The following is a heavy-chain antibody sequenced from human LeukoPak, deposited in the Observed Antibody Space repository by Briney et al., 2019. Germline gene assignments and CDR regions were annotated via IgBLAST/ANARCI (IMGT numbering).Heavy chain of an antibody. Sequence: GASVKVSFKASGYTFTGYYMHWVRQAPGQGLEWMGGIIPIFGTANYAQKFQGRVTITTDESTSTAYMELSSLRSEDTAVYYCARSENYYDSSGYYDPYFDYWGQGTLVTVSS. V-gene: IGHV1-69*05. CDR2: IIPIFGTA. J-gene: IGHJ4*02. CDR3: ARSENYYDSSGYYDPYFDY. CDR1: GYTFTGYY. D-gene: IGHD3-22*01.